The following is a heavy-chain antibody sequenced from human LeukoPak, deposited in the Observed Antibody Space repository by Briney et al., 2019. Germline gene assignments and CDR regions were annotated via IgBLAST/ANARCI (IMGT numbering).Heavy chain of an antibody. CDR2: ISPYNGNT. J-gene: IGHJ5*02. D-gene: IGHD3-9*01. CDR3: ARLFGYYDILTGYSNKYNWFDP. Sequence: ASVKVSCKASGYTFTSYGISWVRQAPGQGLEWMGWISPYNGNTNYAQKLQGRVTMTTDTSTSTAYMELRSLRSDDTAVYYCARLFGYYDILTGYSNKYNWFDPWGQGTLVTVSS. V-gene: IGHV1-18*01. CDR1: GYTFTSYG.